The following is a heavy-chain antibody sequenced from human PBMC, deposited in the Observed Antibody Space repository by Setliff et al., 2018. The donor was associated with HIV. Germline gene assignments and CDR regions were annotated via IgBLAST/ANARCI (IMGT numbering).Heavy chain of an antibody. CDR3: ARTKGGSKHGSFWDS. V-gene: IGHV4-31*03. J-gene: IGHJ5*02. CDR1: GDSINTDGLY. D-gene: IGHD3-10*01. CDR2: IHYNGIT. Sequence: SETLSLTCTVSGDSINTDGLYWAWIRQHPATGLEWIGYIHYNGITYYNPSLESRVSISVDLSKNQFSLKLNSVTVADTAVYYCARTKGGSKHGSFWDSWGQGILVTVS.